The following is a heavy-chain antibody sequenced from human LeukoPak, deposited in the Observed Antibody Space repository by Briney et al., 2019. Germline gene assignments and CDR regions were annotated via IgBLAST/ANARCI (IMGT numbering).Heavy chain of an antibody. CDR1: GFTFSSYW. CDR3: ARDKGSGCLDY. V-gene: IGHV3-7*01. D-gene: IGHD3-22*01. CDR2: IKQDGSEK. Sequence: GRSLRLSCAASGFTFSSYWMSWVRQAPGKGLEWVANIKQDGSEKYYVDSVKGRFTISRDNAKNSLYLQMNSLRAEDTAVYYCARDKGSGCLDYWGQGTLVTVSS. J-gene: IGHJ4*02.